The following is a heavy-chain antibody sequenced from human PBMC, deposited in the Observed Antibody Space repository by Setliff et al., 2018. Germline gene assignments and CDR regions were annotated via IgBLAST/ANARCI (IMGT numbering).Heavy chain of an antibody. CDR3: ARDNRARHYMDV. CDR2: INHSGST. J-gene: IGHJ6*03. CDR1: GGSFTNYY. D-gene: IGHD3-10*01. V-gene: IGHV4-34*01. Sequence: SETLSLTCTVYGGSFTNYYWGWIRQSPGKGLEWIGEINHSGSTNYNPSLKSRLTISVDASTNQFSLNLSSVTAADTAVYYCARDNRARHYMDVWGKGTTVTVSS.